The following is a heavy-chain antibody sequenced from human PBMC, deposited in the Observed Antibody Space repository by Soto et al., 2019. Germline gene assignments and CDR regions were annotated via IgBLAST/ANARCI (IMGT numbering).Heavy chain of an antibody. V-gene: IGHV4-59*01. J-gene: IGHJ4*02. CDR1: GASISSYY. D-gene: IGHD6-25*01. CDR2: SHHSGST. CDR3: ASDAAPGH. Sequence: QVQLHESGPGLVKPSETLSLTCTVSGASISSYYWSWIRPPPGKGLEWIGYSHHSGSTNYNPSLKSRVTMSVDTSKDKSSLKPSSVTAAEMAVNYCASDAAPGHWGQGTLVTVSS.